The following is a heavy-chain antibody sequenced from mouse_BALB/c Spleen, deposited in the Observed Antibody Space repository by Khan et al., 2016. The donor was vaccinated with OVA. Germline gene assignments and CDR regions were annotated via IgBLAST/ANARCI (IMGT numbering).Heavy chain of an antibody. Sequence: EVQLQESGPELMKPGTSVKISCKASGYSFTTYYIHWVMQSHGKSLEWIGYIDPFSGDTTFNQKFKGKATLTVDESSSTAYIHLSNLTSEDSAIYYCTGHGYVAWFTYWGQGTLVTVSA. CDR2: IDPFSGDT. CDR1: GYSFTTYY. V-gene: IGHV1S135*01. D-gene: IGHD2-2*01. CDR3: TGHGYVAWFTY. J-gene: IGHJ3*01.